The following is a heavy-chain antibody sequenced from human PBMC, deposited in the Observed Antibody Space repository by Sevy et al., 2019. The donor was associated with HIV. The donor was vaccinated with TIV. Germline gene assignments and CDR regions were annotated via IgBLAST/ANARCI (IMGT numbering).Heavy chain of an antibody. V-gene: IGHV3-33*01. CDR1: GFTFSSYG. J-gene: IGHJ6*02. CDR3: ARDPRYSSGWYLNYYYYGMDV. Sequence: GGSLRLSCAASGFTFSSYGMHWVRQAPGKGLEWVAVIWYDGSNKYYADSVKGRFTTSRDNSKNTLYLQMNSLRDEETAWYYYARDPRYSSGWYLNYYYYGMDVWGQGTTVTVSS. CDR2: IWYDGSNK. D-gene: IGHD6-19*01.